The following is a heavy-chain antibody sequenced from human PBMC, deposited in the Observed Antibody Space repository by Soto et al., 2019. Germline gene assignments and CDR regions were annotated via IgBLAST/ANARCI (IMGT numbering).Heavy chain of an antibody. D-gene: IGHD1-26*01. Sequence: EVQLLESGGGLVQPGGSLRLSCAASGFTFSSYAMSWVRQAPGKGLEWVSAISGSGGSTYYADSVKGRFTISRDNSNNTLYLQMNSLRAEDTAVYYCAKDLNGQKGELLGGCAFDIWGQGTMVTVSS. J-gene: IGHJ3*02. V-gene: IGHV3-23*01. CDR1: GFTFSSYA. CDR2: ISGSGGST. CDR3: AKDLNGQKGELLGGCAFDI.